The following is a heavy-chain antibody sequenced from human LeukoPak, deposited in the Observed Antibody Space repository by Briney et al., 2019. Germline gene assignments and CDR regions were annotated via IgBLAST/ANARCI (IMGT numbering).Heavy chain of an antibody. CDR2: IIPIFGTA. CDR1: GDTFSSYV. D-gene: IGHD2-21*02. Sequence: SVKVSCKASGDTFSSYVVSWVRQAPGQGLEWMGGIIPIFGTANYAQKFQGRVTITADESTSTAYMELSSLRSEDTAVYYCAFVEIVVVTAVGENWFDPWGQGTLVTVSS. V-gene: IGHV1-69*13. J-gene: IGHJ5*02. CDR3: AFVEIVVVTAVGENWFDP.